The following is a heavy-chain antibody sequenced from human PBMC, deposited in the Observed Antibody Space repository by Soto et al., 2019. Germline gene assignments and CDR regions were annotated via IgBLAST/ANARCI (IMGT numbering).Heavy chain of an antibody. CDR3: AADAHRDDFWSSYPYYYYSMDV. CDR2: IIPGFGTA. J-gene: IGHJ6*02. Sequence: SVKVSCKSSGGTFSTYTLAWVRQAPGQGLEWVGGIIPGFGTANYAQMFQGRVTITADKSTNTAYMELSGLRPEDTAIYYCAADAHRDDFWSSYPYYYYSMDVWGQGTTVTVSS. CDR1: GGTFSTYT. V-gene: IGHV1-69*06. D-gene: IGHD3-3*01.